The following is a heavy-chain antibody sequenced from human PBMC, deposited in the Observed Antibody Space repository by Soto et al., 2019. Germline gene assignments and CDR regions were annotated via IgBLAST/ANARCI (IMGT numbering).Heavy chain of an antibody. Sequence: EVQLLDSGGGLVQPGGSLRLSCAASGFIFTTYAMNWLRQAPGKGLEWVSGISASGGSTDYADSVKGRFTISRDNSENPGYLQMCTPRAEDTAVYYWEKGGNMVQLRYFDYWGQGTLVTVSS. J-gene: IGHJ4*02. V-gene: IGHV3-23*01. CDR2: ISASGGST. D-gene: IGHD1-1*01. CDR1: GFIFTTYA. CDR3: EKGGNMVQLRYFDY.